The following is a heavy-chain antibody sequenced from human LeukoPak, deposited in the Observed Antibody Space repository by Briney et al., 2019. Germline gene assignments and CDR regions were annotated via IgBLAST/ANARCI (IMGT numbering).Heavy chain of an antibody. CDR3: AADVIVGATKDFDY. J-gene: IGHJ4*02. Sequence: SVKVSCKASGFTFTSSAMQSVRQARGQRLEWIGWIVVGSGNTNYAQKFQERVTITRDMSTSTAYMELSSLRSEDTAVYYCAADVIVGATKDFDYWGQGTLVTVSS. CDR2: IVVGSGNT. CDR1: GFTFTSSA. V-gene: IGHV1-58*02. D-gene: IGHD1-26*01.